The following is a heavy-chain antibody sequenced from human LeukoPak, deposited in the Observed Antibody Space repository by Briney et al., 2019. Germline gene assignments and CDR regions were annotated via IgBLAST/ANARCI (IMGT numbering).Heavy chain of an antibody. Sequence: RPSETLSLTCTVSGGSISSYYWSWIRQPPGKGLEWIGYIHYSGSTNFNPSLKSRVTISVDTSQNQFSLELSSVTAADTAVYYCARDFPFSGGISGDSWGQGILVTVSS. V-gene: IGHV4-59*01. J-gene: IGHJ4*02. D-gene: IGHD4-23*01. CDR3: ARDFPFSGGISGDS. CDR1: GGSISSYY. CDR2: IHYSGST.